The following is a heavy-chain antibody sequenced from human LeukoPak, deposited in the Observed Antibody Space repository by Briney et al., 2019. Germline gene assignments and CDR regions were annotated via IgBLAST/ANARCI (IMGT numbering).Heavy chain of an antibody. CDR3: ARVLLGMSAFDL. J-gene: IGHJ3*01. CDR1: GFTFSSYS. CDR2: INSNSRYK. Sequence: GGSLRLSCAASGFTFSSYSMNWVRQAPGKGLEWVSSINSNSRYKYYADSVKGRFTISRDNAKNSLFLQMNSLRAGDTAVYSCARVLLGMSAFDLWGQGTMVSVSS. V-gene: IGHV3-21*06. D-gene: IGHD3-9*01.